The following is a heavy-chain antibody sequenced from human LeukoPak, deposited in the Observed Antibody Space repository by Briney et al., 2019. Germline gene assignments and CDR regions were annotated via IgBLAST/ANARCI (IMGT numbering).Heavy chain of an antibody. CDR3: ARIRRAHCDS. CDR1: GDSISGVSYN. D-gene: IGHD1-26*01. V-gene: IGHV4-39*01. J-gene: IGHJ4*02. CDR2: VYFSGSS. Sequence: SETLSLTCTVSGDSISGVSYNWGWIRQPPGKGLEWIGSVYFSGSSYYNPSLQSRVTISVDTSKNKFSLNLRSTTAADTATYYCARIRRAHCDSWGQGTLVTVSS.